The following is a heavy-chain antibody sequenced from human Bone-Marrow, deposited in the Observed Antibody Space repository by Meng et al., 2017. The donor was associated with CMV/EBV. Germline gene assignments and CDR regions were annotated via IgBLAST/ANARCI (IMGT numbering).Heavy chain of an antibody. CDR1: GFTFSSYW. CDR2: IKQDGSEK. Sequence: GGSLRLSCAASGFTFSSYWMSWVRQAPGKGLEWVANIKQDGSEKYYVDSVKGRFTISRDNAKNSLYLQMNSLRAEDTAVYYCARDKRVVAFTSYYYGMDVWGQGTTVTVS. D-gene: IGHD2-15*01. J-gene: IGHJ6*02. CDR3: ARDKRVVAFTSYYYGMDV. V-gene: IGHV3-7*01.